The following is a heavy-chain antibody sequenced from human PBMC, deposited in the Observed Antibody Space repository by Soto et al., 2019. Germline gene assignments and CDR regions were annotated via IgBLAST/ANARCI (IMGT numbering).Heavy chain of an antibody. D-gene: IGHD6-13*01. J-gene: IGHJ5*02. CDR1: GYTFTSNG. V-gene: IGHV1-18*04. Sequence: ASVKVSCKASGYTFTSNGISWVRQAPGQGLEWMGWISAYNGNTNYAQKFQGRVTMTTDTSTSTAYMELRSLRSDDTAVYYCARDQGSIAAAKGKWFDPWGQGTLVTVSS. CDR2: ISAYNGNT. CDR3: ARDQGSIAAAKGKWFDP.